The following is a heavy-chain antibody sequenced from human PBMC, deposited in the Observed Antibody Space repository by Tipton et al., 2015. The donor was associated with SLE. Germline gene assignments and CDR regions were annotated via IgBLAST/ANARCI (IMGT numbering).Heavy chain of an antibody. V-gene: IGHV4-61*02. D-gene: IGHD2-2*01. CDR1: GGSISSGSYY. CDR3: ARAVPAAWYFDL. Sequence: TLSLTCTVSGGSISSGSYYWSWIRQPAGKRLEWIGRIYTSGSTNYNPSLKSRVTISVDTSKNQFSLKLSSVTAADTAVYYCARAVPAAWYFDLWGRGTLVTVSS. CDR2: IYTSGST. J-gene: IGHJ2*01.